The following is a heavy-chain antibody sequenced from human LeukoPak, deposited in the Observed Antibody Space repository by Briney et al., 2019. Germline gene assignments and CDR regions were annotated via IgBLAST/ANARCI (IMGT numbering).Heavy chain of an antibody. Sequence: PSETLSLTCTVSGGSISSSSYYWGWIRQPPGKGLEWIGEINHSGSTNYNPSRKSRVAISVDTSKTQFSLKLSSVTAADTAVYYCARRYYYGSGSLLGPLGVWGKGTTVTISS. V-gene: IGHV4-39*07. D-gene: IGHD3-10*01. J-gene: IGHJ6*04. CDR1: GGSISSSSYY. CDR3: ARRYYYGSGSLLGPLGV. CDR2: INHSGST.